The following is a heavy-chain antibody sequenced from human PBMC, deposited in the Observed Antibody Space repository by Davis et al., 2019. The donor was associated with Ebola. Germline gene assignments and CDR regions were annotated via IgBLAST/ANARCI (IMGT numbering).Heavy chain of an antibody. V-gene: IGHV2-70*01. CDR3: ARSLRGVGRGNYLDWFDP. CDR1: GFSLGDHGVS. J-gene: IGHJ5*02. Sequence: SGPTLVKPTQTLTLTCTVSGFSLGDHGVSVSWIRQPPGKALEWLALIDWADDKYYRTSLKTRLTIPKDTSKNQVVLTMTDLDPVDTATYYCARSLRGVGRGNYLDWFDPWGQGTLVTVSS. CDR2: IDWADDK. D-gene: IGHD4-11*01.